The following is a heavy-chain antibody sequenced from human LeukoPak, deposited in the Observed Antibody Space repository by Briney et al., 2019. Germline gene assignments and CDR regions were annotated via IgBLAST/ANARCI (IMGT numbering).Heavy chain of an antibody. CDR1: GFTVSSNY. D-gene: IGHD3-3*01. J-gene: IGHJ4*02. CDR2: IYSGGST. CDR3: ARDRAAHTIFGVPRVD. V-gene: IGHV3-66*02. Sequence: GGSLRLSCAACGFTVSSNYMSWVRQAPGKGLEWVSVIYSGGSTYYADSVKGRFTISRDNSKNTLYLQMNSLRAEDTAVYYCARDRAAHTIFGVPRVDWGQGTLVTVSS.